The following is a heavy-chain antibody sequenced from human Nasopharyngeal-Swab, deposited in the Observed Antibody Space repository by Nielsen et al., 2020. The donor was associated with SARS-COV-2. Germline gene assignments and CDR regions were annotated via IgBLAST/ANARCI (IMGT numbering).Heavy chain of an antibody. Sequence: SETLSLTCTVSGGSTNSYYWYWIRQPPGKGLEWIEYVFNSGSTEYSPSLKRRATISVDTSNNQFSLKLSSVTAADTAVYFCARVQVDDDFWTGYHFDYWGQGTLVTVSS. CDR2: VFNSGST. D-gene: IGHD3/OR15-3a*01. CDR3: ARVQVDDDFWTGYHFDY. J-gene: IGHJ4*02. CDR1: GGSTNSYY. V-gene: IGHV4-59*01.